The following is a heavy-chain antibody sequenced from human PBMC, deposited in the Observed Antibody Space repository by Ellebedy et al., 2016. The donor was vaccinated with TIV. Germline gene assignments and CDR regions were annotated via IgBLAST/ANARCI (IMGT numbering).Heavy chain of an antibody. J-gene: IGHJ6*02. CDR2: FDPEDGET. V-gene: IGHV1-24*01. D-gene: IGHD2-21*02. CDR3: ARGGVYCGGDCTGMDV. CDR1: GYTLTELS. Sequence: ASVTVSCKVSGYTLTELSMHWVRQAPGNGLEWMGGFDPEDGETIYAQKFQGRVTMTTDTSTSAAYMELRSLRSDDTAVYYLARGGVYCGGDCTGMDVWGQGTTVTVSS.